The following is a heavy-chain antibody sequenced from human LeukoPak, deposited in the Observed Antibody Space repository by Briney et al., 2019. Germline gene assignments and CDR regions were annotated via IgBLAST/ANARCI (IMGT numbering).Heavy chain of an antibody. V-gene: IGHV1-2*02. Sequence: ASVKVSCKASGYTFTGYYMHWVRQAPGQGLAWMGWINPSSGGTNYAQKFQGRVTMTRDTSISTAYMELSRLRSDDTAVYYCARLSDVDTTMAQGFDYWGQGTLVTVSS. J-gene: IGHJ4*02. D-gene: IGHD5-18*01. CDR2: INPSSGGT. CDR3: ARLSDVDTTMAQGFDY. CDR1: GYTFTGYY.